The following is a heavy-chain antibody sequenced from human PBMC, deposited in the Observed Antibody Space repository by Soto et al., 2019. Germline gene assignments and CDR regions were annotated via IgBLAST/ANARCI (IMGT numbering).Heavy chain of an antibody. J-gene: IGHJ6*03. Sequence: GGSLRLSCAASGFTVSSNYMSWVRQAPGKGLEWVSVIYSGGSTYYADSVKGRFTISRHNSKNTLYLQMNSLRAEDTAVYYCARGGGYCSGGGCYNGYYYMDVWGKGTTVTVSS. D-gene: IGHD2-15*01. V-gene: IGHV3-53*04. CDR2: IYSGGST. CDR3: ARGGGYCSGGGCYNGYYYMDV. CDR1: GFTVSSNY.